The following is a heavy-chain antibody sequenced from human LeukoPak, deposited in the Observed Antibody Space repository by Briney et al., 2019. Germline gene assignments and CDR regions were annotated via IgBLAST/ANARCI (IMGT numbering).Heavy chain of an antibody. D-gene: IGHD3-10*01. CDR3: ARIGDGDALDI. J-gene: IGHJ3*02. Sequence: SGPVLVKPTETLTLTCSVSGVSLSYVRMGVSWIRQPPGKALEWLAHIFSNDEKSYSTSLKSRLTISKDTSKSQVVLIMTNMDPVDTATYYCARIGDGDALDIWGQGTMVTVSP. CDR2: IFSNDEK. CDR1: GVSLSYVRMG. V-gene: IGHV2-26*01.